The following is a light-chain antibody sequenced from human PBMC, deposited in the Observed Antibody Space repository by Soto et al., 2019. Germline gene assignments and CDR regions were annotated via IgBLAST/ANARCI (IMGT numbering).Light chain of an antibody. CDR2: GAS. CDR1: ESVTNY. CDR3: QQYNTFWT. J-gene: IGKJ1*01. V-gene: IGKV3-15*01. Sequence: EIVLTQSPATLSLSPGERGTLSCRASESVTNYLAWYQQKPGQAPRLLIYGASTRATGIPARFSGSGSGTEFTLTISSLQPDDFATYYCQQYNTFWTFGQGPRWIS.